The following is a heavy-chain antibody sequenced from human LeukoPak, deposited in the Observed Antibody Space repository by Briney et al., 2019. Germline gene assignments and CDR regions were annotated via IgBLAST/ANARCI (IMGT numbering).Heavy chain of an antibody. CDR3: ARVRSYYDFWSGYEFDY. CDR2: IKQDGSEK. V-gene: IGHV3-7*01. D-gene: IGHD3-3*01. Sequence: GGFLRLSCAASGFTFSSYWMSWVRQAPGKGLEWVANIKQDGSEKYYVDSVKGRFTISRDNAKNSLYLQMNSLRAEDTAVYYCARVRSYYDFWSGYEFDYWGQGTLVTVSS. CDR1: GFTFSSYW. J-gene: IGHJ4*02.